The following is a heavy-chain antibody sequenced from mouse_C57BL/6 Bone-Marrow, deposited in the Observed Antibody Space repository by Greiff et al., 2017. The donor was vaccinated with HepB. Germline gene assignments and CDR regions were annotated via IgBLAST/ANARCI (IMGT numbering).Heavy chain of an antibody. J-gene: IGHJ4*01. CDR2: ISSGGDYI. V-gene: IGHV5-9-1*02. D-gene: IGHD4-1*01. Sequence: EVNLVESGEGLVKPGGSLKLSCAASGFTFSSYAMSWVRQTPEKRLEWVAYISSGGDYIYYADTVKGRFTISRDNARNTLYLQMSSLKSEDTAMYYCTRGLGLGAMDYWGQGTSVTVSS. CDR1: GFTFSSYA. CDR3: TRGLGLGAMDY.